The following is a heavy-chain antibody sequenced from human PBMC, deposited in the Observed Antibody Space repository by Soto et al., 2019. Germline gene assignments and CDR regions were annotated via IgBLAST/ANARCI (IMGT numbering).Heavy chain of an antibody. CDR3: ARSRGLYGSGSYIPYYYYGMDV. J-gene: IGHJ6*02. Sequence: SETLSLTCTVSGGSISSGTSYWSWIRQRPGKGLEWIGYIFYSGSTYYTPSLRSRVTISVDTSKNQFSLKLSSVTAADTAVYYCARSRGLYGSGSYIPYYYYGMDVWGQGTTVTVSS. D-gene: IGHD3-10*01. CDR2: IFYSGST. CDR1: GGSISSGTSY. V-gene: IGHV4-31*03.